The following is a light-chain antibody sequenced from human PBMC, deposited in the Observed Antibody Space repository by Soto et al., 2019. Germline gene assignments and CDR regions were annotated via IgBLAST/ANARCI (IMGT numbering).Light chain of an antibody. V-gene: IGKV3-20*01. Sequence: EIVLTQSPGTLSLSPGERATLSCRASQSVSSNYLAWYQQKRGQAPRLLIYGASSRATGIPTRFSGSGSGKAFTLPITRLEPEDLEVYYCQQYDTSPRTFGQGTKVEI. CDR1: QSVSSNY. CDR3: QQYDTSPRT. J-gene: IGKJ1*01. CDR2: GAS.